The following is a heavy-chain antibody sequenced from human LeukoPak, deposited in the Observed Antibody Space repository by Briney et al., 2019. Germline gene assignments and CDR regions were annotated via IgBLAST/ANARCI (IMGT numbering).Heavy chain of an antibody. Sequence: GGSLRLSCAASGFTFSNYAMTWVRQAPGKGLEWVSAINGGGDTTYYADSVKGRFTISRDKSKNTLFLQMSSLRAEDTAIYYCAKALDTYGYMRFDYWGQGTLVTVSS. V-gene: IGHV3-23*01. CDR2: INGGGDTT. J-gene: IGHJ4*02. CDR1: GFTFSNYA. CDR3: AKALDTYGYMRFDY. D-gene: IGHD5-18*01.